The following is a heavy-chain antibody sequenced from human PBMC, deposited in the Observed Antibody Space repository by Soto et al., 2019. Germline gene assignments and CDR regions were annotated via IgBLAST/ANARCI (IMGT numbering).Heavy chain of an antibody. CDR3: AKDRDCSSTSCYVGGYYYYGMDV. CDR1: GFTFSSYA. CDR2: ISGSGGST. D-gene: IGHD2-2*01. Sequence: GGSLRLSCAASGFTFSSYAMSWVRQAPGKGLEWVSAISGSGGSTYYADSVKGRFTISRDNSKNTLYLQMNSLRAEDTAVYYCAKDRDCSSTSCYVGGYYYYGMDVWGQGTTVTVSS. V-gene: IGHV3-23*01. J-gene: IGHJ6*02.